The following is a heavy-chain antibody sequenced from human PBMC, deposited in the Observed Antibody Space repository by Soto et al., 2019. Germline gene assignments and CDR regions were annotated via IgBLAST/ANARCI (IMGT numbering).Heavy chain of an antibody. D-gene: IGHD3-10*01. V-gene: IGHV1-46*01. CDR2: FNPSGDAT. CDR3: ARRGMSKIGFDP. Sequence: QVQLVQSGAEVKKPGTSVKVSCKASGYIFSNYYMHWVRQAPGQGLEWMGVFNPSGDATHYAQSFQGRVSVTRDTSTSTVYMELSTLTSEDTAVYYCARRGMSKIGFDPWGQGTMVTVSS. J-gene: IGHJ3*01. CDR1: GYIFSNYY.